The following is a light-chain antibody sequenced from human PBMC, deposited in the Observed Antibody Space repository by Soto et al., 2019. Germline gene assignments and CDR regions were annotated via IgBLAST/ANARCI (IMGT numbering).Light chain of an antibody. Sequence: EIVLTQSPCTLSLSRVERATLSCRASQSVSSTYVAWYQQKSGQAPRLLIYGASSRATGIPDRFSGSGSGTDFTLTISRLEPEDFAVYYCHQYVSSWTFGQGTKVDIK. V-gene: IGKV3-20*01. CDR1: QSVSSTY. CDR2: GAS. J-gene: IGKJ1*01. CDR3: HQYVSSWT.